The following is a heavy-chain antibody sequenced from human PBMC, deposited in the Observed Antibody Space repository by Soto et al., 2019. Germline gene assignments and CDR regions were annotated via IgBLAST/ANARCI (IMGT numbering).Heavy chain of an antibody. V-gene: IGHV4-39*01. CDR1: RCSMRSSSYY. J-gene: IGHJ4*02. Sequence: TATLSLTGGVFRCSMRSSSYYWGWIRQPPGKGLEWIGNIYYSGGTYYNPALKSRVNISVDTSKNQFSLKLNFVTAADTAVYYCARCPESGIYLKDYFDYLGLGTQVTVSS. D-gene: IGHD1-26*01. CDR2: IYYSGGT. CDR3: ARCPESGIYLKDYFDY.